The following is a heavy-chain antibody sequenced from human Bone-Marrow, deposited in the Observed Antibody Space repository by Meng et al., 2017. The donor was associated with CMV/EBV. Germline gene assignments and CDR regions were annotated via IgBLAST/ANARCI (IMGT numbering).Heavy chain of an antibody. CDR3: ARGRLIAARRANWFDP. Sequence: ASVKVSCKASGYTFADYDIHWVRQATGQGLEWMGWIKSDSDDTGYAQKFQGRVTMTRDTSISTAYMELSRLRSDDTAVYYCARGRLIAARRANWFDPWGQGTLVTFSS. CDR1: GYTFADYD. J-gene: IGHJ5*02. CDR2: IKSDSDDT. D-gene: IGHD6-6*01. V-gene: IGHV1-8*01.